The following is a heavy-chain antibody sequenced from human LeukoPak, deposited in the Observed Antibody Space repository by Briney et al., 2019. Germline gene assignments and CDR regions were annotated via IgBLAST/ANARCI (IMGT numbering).Heavy chain of an antibody. CDR2: INQDGSER. CDR3: ARVDFWSGYPIFFYYYMDV. J-gene: IGHJ6*03. V-gene: IGHV3-7*01. D-gene: IGHD3-3*01. CDR1: GFTFRNYW. Sequence: GGSLTLSCAASGFTFRNYWMTWVRQAPGKGLEWVANINQDGSERYHVDSLEGRFTISRDNAKNSVYLQMNSLRVEDTAVYYCARVDFWSGYPIFFYYYMDVWVKGTTVIVSS.